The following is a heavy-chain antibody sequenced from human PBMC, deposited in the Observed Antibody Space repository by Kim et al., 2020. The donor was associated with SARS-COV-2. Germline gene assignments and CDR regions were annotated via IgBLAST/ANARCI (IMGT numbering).Heavy chain of an antibody. Sequence: GGSLRLSCAASGFTFSSYAMSWVRQAPGKGLEWVSAISGSGGSTYYADSVKGRFTISRDNSKNTLYLQMNSLRAEDTAVYYCAKGQQQLYYYYYGMDVWGQGTTVTVSS. J-gene: IGHJ6*02. V-gene: IGHV3-23*01. CDR2: ISGSGGST. D-gene: IGHD6-13*01. CDR1: GFTFSSYA. CDR3: AKGQQQLYYYYYGMDV.